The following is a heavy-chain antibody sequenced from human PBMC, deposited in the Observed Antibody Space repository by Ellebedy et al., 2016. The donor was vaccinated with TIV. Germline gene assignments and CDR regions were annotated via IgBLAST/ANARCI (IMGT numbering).Heavy chain of an antibody. Sequence: SETLSLTXTVSGGSISSSSYYWGWIRQPPGKGLEWIGSIYYSGSTYYNPSLKSRVTISVDKSKNQFSLKLSSVTAADTAVYYCARTGDSTTVTPFDYWGQGTLVTVSS. CDR2: IYYSGST. CDR3: ARTGDSTTVTPFDY. D-gene: IGHD4-17*01. V-gene: IGHV4-39*07. CDR1: GGSISSSSYY. J-gene: IGHJ4*02.